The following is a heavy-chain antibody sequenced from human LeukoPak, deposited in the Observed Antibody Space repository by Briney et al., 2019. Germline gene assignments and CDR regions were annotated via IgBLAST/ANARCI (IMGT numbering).Heavy chain of an antibody. Sequence: GGSLRLSCAASGFTVNNKYMTWVRQAPGKGLEWVSLIYNDGRTYYADSVKGRCTISRDNSKNTLYLQMNSLRPEDTSVYFCARSPTSWYFDYWGQGTLVTVSS. CDR2: IYNDGRT. D-gene: IGHD2-2*01. CDR3: ARSPTSWYFDY. J-gene: IGHJ4*02. V-gene: IGHV3-66*02. CDR1: GFTVNNKY.